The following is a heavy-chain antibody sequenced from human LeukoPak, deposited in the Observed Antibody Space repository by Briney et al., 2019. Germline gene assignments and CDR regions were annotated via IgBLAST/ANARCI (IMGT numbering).Heavy chain of an antibody. D-gene: IGHD3-10*01. CDR3: ARDPPDAYGSGSYDY. CDR2: ISYDGSNK. V-gene: IGHV3-30*04. CDR1: GFTFSSYA. Sequence: PGGSLRLSCAASGFTFSSYAMHWVRQAPGKGLEWVAVISYDGSNKYYADSVKGRFTISRDNSKNTLYLQMNSLRAEDTAVYYCARDPPDAYGSGSYDYWGQGTLVTVSS. J-gene: IGHJ4*02.